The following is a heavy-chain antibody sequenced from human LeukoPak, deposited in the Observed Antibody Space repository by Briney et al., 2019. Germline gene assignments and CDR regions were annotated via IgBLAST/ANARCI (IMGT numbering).Heavy chain of an antibody. CDR1: GFTLSGYS. V-gene: IGHV3-48*01. J-gene: IGHJ4*02. Sequence: PGGSLGLSCAASGFTLSGYSLNWVRQAPGKGLEWISYVSGSGGTIYYADSVMGRFTISRDNAKNSLYLQMNSLRAEDTAVYYCAKVKYSSSSGDYWGQGTLVTVSS. CDR2: VSGSGGTI. D-gene: IGHD6-6*01. CDR3: AKVKYSSSSGDY.